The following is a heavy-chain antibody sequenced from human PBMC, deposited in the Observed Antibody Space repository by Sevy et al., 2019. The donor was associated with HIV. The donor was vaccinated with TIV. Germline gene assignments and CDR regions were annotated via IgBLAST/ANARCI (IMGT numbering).Heavy chain of an antibody. D-gene: IGHD2-2*02. Sequence: SETLSLTCAVSGGSSSGFSWNWIRQPPGKGLEWIGEINHYSPSLKSRVTISLDTSKNQFSLKLNSVTAADTAVYYCARGGEGVVPSPILGLGPWAKYWSFDLWGRSTLVTVSS. CDR3: ARGGEGVVPSPILGLGPWAKYWSFDL. J-gene: IGHJ2*01. CDR2: INH. CDR1: GGSSSGFS. V-gene: IGHV4-34*01.